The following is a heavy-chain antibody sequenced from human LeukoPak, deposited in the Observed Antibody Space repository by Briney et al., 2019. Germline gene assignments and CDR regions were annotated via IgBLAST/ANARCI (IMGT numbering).Heavy chain of an antibody. CDR2: IWYDGSNK. Sequence: GGSLRLSCAASGFTFSSYAMHWVRQAPGKGLEWVAVIWYDGSNKYYADSVKGRFTISRDNSKNTLYLQMNSLRAEDTAVYYCARDYCGGDCSSDYWGQGTLVTVSS. V-gene: IGHV3-33*08. J-gene: IGHJ4*02. CDR3: ARDYCGGDCSSDY. D-gene: IGHD2-21*02. CDR1: GFTFSSYA.